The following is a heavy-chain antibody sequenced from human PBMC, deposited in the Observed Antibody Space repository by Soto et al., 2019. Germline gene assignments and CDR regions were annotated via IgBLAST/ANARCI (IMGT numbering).Heavy chain of an antibody. CDR1: GFTFSSYG. V-gene: IGHV3-33*01. CDR2: IWYDGSNK. J-gene: IGHJ6*03. Sequence: LRLSCAASGFTFSSYGMHWVRQAPGKGLEWVAVIWYDGSNKYYADSVKGRFTISRDNSKNTLYLQMNSLRAEDTAVYYCARGNVGSGYYYYYYMDVWGKGTTVTVSS. CDR3: ARGNVGSGYYYYYYMDV. D-gene: IGHD3-10*01.